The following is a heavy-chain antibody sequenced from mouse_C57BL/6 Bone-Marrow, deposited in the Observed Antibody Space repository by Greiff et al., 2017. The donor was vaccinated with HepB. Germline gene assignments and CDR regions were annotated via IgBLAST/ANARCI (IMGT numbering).Heavy chain of an antibody. Sequence: VKLMESGPGLVQPSQSLSITCTVSGFSLTSYGVHWVRQSPGKGLEWLGVIWSGGSTDYNAAFISRLSISKENSKSQVFFKMNSLQADDTAIYYCARWNGSSYTWFAYWSQGTLVTVSA. CDR3: ARWNGSSYTWFAY. CDR2: IWSGGST. J-gene: IGHJ3*01. D-gene: IGHD1-1*01. CDR1: GFSLTSYG. V-gene: IGHV2-2*01.